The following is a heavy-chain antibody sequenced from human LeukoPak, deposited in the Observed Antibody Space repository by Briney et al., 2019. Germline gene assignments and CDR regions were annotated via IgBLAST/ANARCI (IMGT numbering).Heavy chain of an antibody. J-gene: IGHJ4*02. CDR1: GSTFRNLA. CDR3: AKEISSGSYYTRYFDF. V-gene: IGHV3-23*01. D-gene: IGHD3-10*01. Sequence: GGPLSLSFAALGSTFRNLARSGAGKAQGKGLEGVSLISAGGCSTCYADSVKGRFTISRDNSKNTLYLQMSSLRAEDTAVYYCAKEISSGSYYTRYFDFWGQGTLVTVSS. CDR2: ISAGGCST.